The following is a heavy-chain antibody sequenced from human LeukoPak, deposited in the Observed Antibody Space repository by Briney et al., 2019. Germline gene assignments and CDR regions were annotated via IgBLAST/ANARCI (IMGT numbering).Heavy chain of an antibody. Sequence: GESLKISCKGSGYSFTSYWIGWVRQMPGKGLEWMGIIYPGDSDTRYSPSFQGQVTISADKSISTAYLQWSSLKASDTAMYYCASSYYDSSGYIRGYFQHWGQGTLVTVSS. CDR1: GYSFTSYW. CDR2: IYPGDSDT. J-gene: IGHJ1*01. V-gene: IGHV5-51*01. D-gene: IGHD3-22*01. CDR3: ASSYYDSSGYIRGYFQH.